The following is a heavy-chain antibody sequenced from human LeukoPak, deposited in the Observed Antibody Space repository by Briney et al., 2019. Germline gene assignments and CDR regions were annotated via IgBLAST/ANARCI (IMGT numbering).Heavy chain of an antibody. CDR3: ARGSRTMVVKKSVYNWFDP. J-gene: IGHJ5*02. D-gene: IGHD4-23*01. V-gene: IGHV1-18*01. CDR2: ISAYNGNT. Sequence: GASVKVSCKASGYTFTSYGISWVRQAPGQGLEWMGWISAYNGNTNYAQKLQGRVTMTRDTSVSTAYMELSRLRSDDTAVYYCARGSRTMVVKKSVYNWFDPWGQGTLVAVSS. CDR1: GYTFTSYG.